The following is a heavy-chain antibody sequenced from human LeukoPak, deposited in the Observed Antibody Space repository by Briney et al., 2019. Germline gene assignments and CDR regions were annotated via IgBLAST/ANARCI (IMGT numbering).Heavy chain of an antibody. Sequence: SSETLSLTCTVSGGSISSSSYYWGWIRQPPGKGLEWIGSIYYSGSTYYNPSLKSRVTISVDTSKNQFSLKLSSVTAADTAVYYCARLIYDSSGYYNDAFDIWGQGTMVTVSS. J-gene: IGHJ3*02. CDR2: IYYSGST. CDR3: ARLIYDSSGYYNDAFDI. D-gene: IGHD3-22*01. V-gene: IGHV4-39*07. CDR1: GGSISSSSYY.